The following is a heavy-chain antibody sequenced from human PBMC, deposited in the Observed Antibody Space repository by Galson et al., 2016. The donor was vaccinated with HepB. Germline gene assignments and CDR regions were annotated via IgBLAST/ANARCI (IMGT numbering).Heavy chain of an antibody. Sequence: ETLSLTCTVSGGSISSYYWSWIRRPPGKGLEWIGYVYYTGSTNYNPSLKSRVTISLDTSKNQFSLKLSSVTAADTAVYYCARDIGYSSDWYPHYFDYWGQGTLVTVSS. J-gene: IGHJ4*02. V-gene: IGHV4-59*01. CDR1: GGSISSYY. D-gene: IGHD6-19*01. CDR3: ARDIGYSSDWYPHYFDY. CDR2: VYYTGST.